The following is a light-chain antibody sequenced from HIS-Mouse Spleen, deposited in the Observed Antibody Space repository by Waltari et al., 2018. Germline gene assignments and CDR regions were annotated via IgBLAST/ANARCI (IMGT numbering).Light chain of an antibody. CDR2: LGS. CDR1: PSLLHSNGYNY. Sequence: EIVMTQSPLSLPVTPAEPASISFRSSPSLLHSNGYNYLDWYLQKPGQSSQLLIYLGSNRASGVPDRFSGSGSGTDFTLKISRVEAEDVGVYYCMQALQTPITFGQGTRLEIK. V-gene: IGKV2-28*01. J-gene: IGKJ5*01. CDR3: MQALQTPIT.